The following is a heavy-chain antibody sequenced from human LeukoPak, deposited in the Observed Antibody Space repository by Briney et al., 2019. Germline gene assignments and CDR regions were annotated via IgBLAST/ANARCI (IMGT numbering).Heavy chain of an antibody. CDR1: GGSFSGYY. D-gene: IGHD2-15*01. CDR3: ARAGWYYFDY. CDR2: INHSGST. V-gene: IGHV4-34*01. Sequence: PSETLSLTCAVYGGSFSGYYWSWIRQPPGKGLEWIGEINHSGSTNYNPSLKSRVTISVDTSKNLFSLKLSSVTAADTAVYYCARAGWYYFDYWGQGTLVTVSS. J-gene: IGHJ4*02.